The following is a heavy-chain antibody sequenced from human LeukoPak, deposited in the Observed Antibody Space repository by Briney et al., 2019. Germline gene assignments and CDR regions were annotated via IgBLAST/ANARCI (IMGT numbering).Heavy chain of an antibody. CDR3: ARDNGGSYLADY. D-gene: IGHD1-26*01. CDR2: INPNSGGT. Sequence: ASVKVSCEASGYTFTGYYMHWVRQAPGQGLEWMGWINPNSGGTNYAQKFQGRVTMTRDTSISTAYMELSRLRSDDTAVYYCARDNGGSYLADYWGQGTLVTVSS. CDR1: GYTFTGYY. J-gene: IGHJ4*02. V-gene: IGHV1-2*02.